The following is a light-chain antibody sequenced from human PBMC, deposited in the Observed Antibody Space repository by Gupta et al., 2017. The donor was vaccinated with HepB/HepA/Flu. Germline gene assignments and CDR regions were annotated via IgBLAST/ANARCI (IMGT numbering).Light chain of an antibody. V-gene: IGKV4-1*01. J-gene: IGKJ4*02. Sequence: DIVMTQSPDSLAVSLGEGATINCKSSQSVLLSSNNKNYLAWYQQKLGQPPKLLIYWASTRESGVPDRFSGSGSGTDFTLTISNLQAEDVAVDYCQQYYRTPLTFGGGTRVEIK. CDR3: QQYYRTPLT. CDR1: QSVLLSSNNKNY. CDR2: WAS.